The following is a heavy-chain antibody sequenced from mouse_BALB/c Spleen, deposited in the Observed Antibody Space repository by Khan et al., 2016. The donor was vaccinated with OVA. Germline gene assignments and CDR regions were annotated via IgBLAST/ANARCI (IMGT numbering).Heavy chain of an antibody. CDR2: ISTYYGDV. CDR3: KRGGGGNRFAY. V-gene: IGHV1S137*01. Sequence: VQLQESGAELVRPGVSVKISCKGSGYTFTDFTMHWVKQSHAKSLEWIGVISTYYGDVTYNQKFKGKATMTVDKSSSTAYMELARLTSEDSAICSGKRGGGGNRFAYWGQGTLVTVSA. J-gene: IGHJ3*01. CDR1: GYTFTDFT.